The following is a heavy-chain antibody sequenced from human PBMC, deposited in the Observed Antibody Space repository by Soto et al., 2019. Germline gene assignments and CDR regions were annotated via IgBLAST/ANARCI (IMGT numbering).Heavy chain of an antibody. CDR2: ISGSGGST. D-gene: IGHD3-22*01. CDR3: AKDLMYGPDSSGYGL. J-gene: IGHJ4*02. CDR1: GFTFSSYA. V-gene: IGHV3-23*01. Sequence: GGSLRLSCAASGFTFSSYAMSWVRQAPGKGLEWVSAISGSGGSTYYADSVKGRFTISRDNSKNTLYLQMNSLRAEDTAVYYCAKDLMYGPDSSGYGLWGQGTLVTVSS.